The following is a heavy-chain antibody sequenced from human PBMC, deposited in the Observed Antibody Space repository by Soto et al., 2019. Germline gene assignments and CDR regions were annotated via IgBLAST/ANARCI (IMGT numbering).Heavy chain of an antibody. V-gene: IGHV3-21*06. J-gene: IGHJ4*02. CDR3: AGEPEHPTSTLDY. CDR2: ISSTTNYI. Sequence: EVQLVESGGGLVKPGGSLRLSCAASGFTFTRYSMNWVRQAPGKGLEWVSSISSTTNYIYYGDSMKGRFTISRDNAKNSLYREMNGRRAEDASVYYCAGEPEHPTSTLDYGARGPRFTVPS. D-gene: IGHD1-1*01. CDR1: GFTFTRYS.